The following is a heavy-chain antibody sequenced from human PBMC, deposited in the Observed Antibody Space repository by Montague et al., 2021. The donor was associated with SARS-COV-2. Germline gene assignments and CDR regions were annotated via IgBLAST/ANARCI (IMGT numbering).Heavy chain of an antibody. D-gene: IGHD1-26*01. Sequence: SETLSLTCTVSGGSISSYYWSWIRQPPGKGQEWIGYIYYSGSTNYNPSLKSRVTILVDMSKNQFSLKLSSVTAADTAVYYCARGMGGSYLYYFDYWGQGTLVTVSS. J-gene: IGHJ4*02. CDR3: ARGMGGSYLYYFDY. V-gene: IGHV4-59*01. CDR1: GGSISSYY. CDR2: IYYSGST.